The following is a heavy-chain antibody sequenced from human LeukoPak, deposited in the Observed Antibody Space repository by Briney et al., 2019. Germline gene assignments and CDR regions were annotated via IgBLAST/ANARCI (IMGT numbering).Heavy chain of an antibody. CDR2: INSDGSST. CDR1: GFTFSSYW. V-gene: IGHV3-74*01. Sequence: PGGSLRLSCAASGFTFSSYWMHWVRQAPGKGLVWVSRINSDGSSTSYADSVKGRFTISRDNAKNTLYLQMNSLRAEDTAVYYCVVGDYWGAFDIWGQGTMVTVPS. J-gene: IGHJ3*02. D-gene: IGHD4-17*01. CDR3: VVGDYWGAFDI.